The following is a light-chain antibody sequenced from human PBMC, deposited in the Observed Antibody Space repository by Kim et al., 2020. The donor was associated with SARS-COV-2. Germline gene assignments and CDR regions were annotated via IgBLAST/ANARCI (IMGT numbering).Light chain of an antibody. CDR3: QAWDSSTAWV. V-gene: IGLV3-1*01. Sequence: VSPGQTASITCSGDKLGDKYACWYQQKPGQSPVLVIYQDSKRPSGIPERFSGSNSGNTATLTISGTQAMDEADYYCQAWDSSTAWVFGTGTKVTV. CDR1: KLGDKY. J-gene: IGLJ1*01. CDR2: QDS.